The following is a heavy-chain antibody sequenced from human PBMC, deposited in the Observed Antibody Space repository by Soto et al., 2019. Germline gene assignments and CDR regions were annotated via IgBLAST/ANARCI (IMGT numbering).Heavy chain of an antibody. Sequence: GGSLRLSCAASGFTFSSYSMNWVRQAPGKGLEWVSYISSSSSTIYYADSVKGRFTISRDNAKNSLYLQMNSLRAEDTAVYYCARDQLYYNDISGRPLNAFDFWGQGTMVTVSS. CDR1: GFTFSSYS. V-gene: IGHV3-48*01. CDR2: ISSSSSTI. D-gene: IGHD3-22*01. J-gene: IGHJ3*01. CDR3: ARDQLYYNDISGRPLNAFDF.